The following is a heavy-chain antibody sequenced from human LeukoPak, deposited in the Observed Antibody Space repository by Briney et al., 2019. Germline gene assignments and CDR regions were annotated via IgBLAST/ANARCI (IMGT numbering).Heavy chain of an antibody. Sequence: GGSLRLSCAASGFTFSSYAMHWVRQAPGKGLEWVAVISYDGSNKYYADSVKGRFTISRDNSKNTLYLQMNSLRAEDTAVYYCSRDSLSSCGGDCYSGLDVWGQGTTVTVSS. CDR2: ISYDGSNK. CDR1: GFTFSSYA. CDR3: SRDSLSSCGGDCYSGLDV. V-gene: IGHV3-30*04. D-gene: IGHD2-21*02. J-gene: IGHJ6*02.